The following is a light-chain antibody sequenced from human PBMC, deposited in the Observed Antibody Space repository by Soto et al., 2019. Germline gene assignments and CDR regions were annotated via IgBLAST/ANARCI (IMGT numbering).Light chain of an antibody. CDR2: GVS. J-gene: IGKJ5*01. Sequence: DIHMTQSPSSLSASVGDKVTTTCRASQSISSSLNWYQQKSGKAPNLLIYGVSRLQGGVPSRFSGSGSGTDFTLSISSLQPEDFATYYCQQSYTAPSITFGQGTRLEIK. CDR1: QSISSS. CDR3: QQSYTAPSIT. V-gene: IGKV1-39*01.